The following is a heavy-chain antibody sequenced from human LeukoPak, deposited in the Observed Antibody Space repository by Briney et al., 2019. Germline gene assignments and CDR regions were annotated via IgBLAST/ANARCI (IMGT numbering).Heavy chain of an antibody. CDR2: IKQDGSEK. CDR3: ASNYGG. Sequence: GGSQRLSCAASGFDFSNYWMYWVRQAPGKGLEWVANIKQDGSEKYYVDSVRGRFTISRDNAKNSLSLQMNSLRAEDTAVYYCASNYGGWGQGTLVTVSS. V-gene: IGHV3-7*03. D-gene: IGHD4-11*01. J-gene: IGHJ4*02. CDR1: GFDFSNYW.